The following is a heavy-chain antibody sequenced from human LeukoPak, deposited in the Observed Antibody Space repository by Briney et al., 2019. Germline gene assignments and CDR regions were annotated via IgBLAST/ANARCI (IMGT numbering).Heavy chain of an antibody. CDR3: ARGYCTGDSCSGAWFDP. CDR2: INPNSGGT. V-gene: IGHV1-2*02. J-gene: IGHJ5*02. Sequence: ASVKVSCKASGYTFTGYYMHWVRQAPGQGLEWMGWINPNSGGTNYAQKFQGRVTMTRDTSNSTAYIELNRLRSDDTAVYYCARGYCTGDSCSGAWFDPWGRGTLVTAFS. D-gene: IGHD2-15*01. CDR1: GYTFTGYY.